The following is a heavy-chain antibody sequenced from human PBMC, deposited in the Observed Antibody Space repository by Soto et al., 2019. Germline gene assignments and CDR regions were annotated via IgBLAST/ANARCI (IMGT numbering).Heavy chain of an antibody. J-gene: IGHJ4*02. CDR1: GYTFTNYA. Sequence: QVQLVQSGGELKKPGASVKVSCKASGYTFTNYAISWVRQATGRGLEWMGWVNTYNGNPNYAQIFQGRVTMTTDTSTGTAYMELRGLKSDDSAIYYCARDSQYSTSWQRFDSWGQGTLVTVSS. V-gene: IGHV1-18*01. D-gene: IGHD6-13*01. CDR3: ARDSQYSTSWQRFDS. CDR2: VNTYNGNP.